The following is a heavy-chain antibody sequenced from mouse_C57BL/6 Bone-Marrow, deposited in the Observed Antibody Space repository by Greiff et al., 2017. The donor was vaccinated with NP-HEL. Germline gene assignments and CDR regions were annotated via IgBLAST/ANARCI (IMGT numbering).Heavy chain of an antibody. CDR2: IFPGSGST. Sequence: QVQLKQSGPELVKPGASVKISCKASGYTFTDYYINWVKQRPGQGLEWIGWIFPGSGSTYYNEKFKGKATLTVDKSSSTAYMLLSSLTSEDSAVYFCARRKSFITTVVAHWYFDVWGTGTTVTVSS. J-gene: IGHJ1*03. CDR3: ARRKSFITTVVAHWYFDV. V-gene: IGHV1-75*01. CDR1: GYTFTDYY. D-gene: IGHD1-1*01.